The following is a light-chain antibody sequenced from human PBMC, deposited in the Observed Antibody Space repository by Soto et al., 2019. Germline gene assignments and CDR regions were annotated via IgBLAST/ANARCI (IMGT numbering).Light chain of an antibody. Sequence: QLVLTQSPSASASLGASVNLTCTLSTGHSSYAIAWHQQQPEKGPRYLMNVNSDGRHRKGDGIPDRFSGSSSGAERYLTISSLQSEDEADYYCQTWGTGIVLFGGGTKLTVL. J-gene: IGLJ2*01. CDR1: TGHSSYA. V-gene: IGLV4-69*01. CDR3: QTWGTGIVL. CDR2: VNSDGRH.